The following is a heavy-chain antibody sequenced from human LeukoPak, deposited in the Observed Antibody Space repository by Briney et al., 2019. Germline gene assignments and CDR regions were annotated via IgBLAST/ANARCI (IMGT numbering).Heavy chain of an antibody. Sequence: ASVKVSCKASGYTFTSYYMHWVRQAPGQGLEWMGWINPNSGGTNYAQKFQGRVAMTRDTSISTAYMELSRLRSDDTAVYYCARVSLRYKSAFDIWGQGTMVTVSS. CDR2: INPNSGGT. J-gene: IGHJ3*02. V-gene: IGHV1-2*02. D-gene: IGHD3-9*01. CDR3: ARVSLRYKSAFDI. CDR1: GYTFTSYY.